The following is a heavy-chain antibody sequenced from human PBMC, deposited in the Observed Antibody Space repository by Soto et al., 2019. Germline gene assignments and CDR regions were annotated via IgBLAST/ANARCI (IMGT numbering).Heavy chain of an antibody. J-gene: IGHJ6*02. Sequence: LSLTCTVSGGSISGYYWTWIRQPAGKGLEWIGRKHTSGTTNYNPSLKSRVTMSIDTSTNQFSLNLSSVTAADTAVYYCARGGEFYVLDVWGQGTTVTVSS. CDR3: ARGGEFYVLDV. D-gene: IGHD3-16*01. V-gene: IGHV4-4*07. CDR2: KHTSGTT. CDR1: GGSISGYY.